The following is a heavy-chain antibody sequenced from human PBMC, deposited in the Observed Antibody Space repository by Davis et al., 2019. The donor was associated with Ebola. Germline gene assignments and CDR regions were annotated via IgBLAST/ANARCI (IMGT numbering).Heavy chain of an antibody. J-gene: IGHJ6*03. CDR2: INHSGST. Sequence: PSETLSLTCAVYGGSFSGYYWSWIRQPPGKGLEWIGEINHSGSTNYNPSLKSRVTISVDTSKNQFSLKLSSVTAADTAVYYCARALFRISGYYMDVWGKGTTVTVSS. CDR1: GGSFSGYY. D-gene: IGHD2-15*01. CDR3: ARALFRISGYYMDV. V-gene: IGHV4-34*01.